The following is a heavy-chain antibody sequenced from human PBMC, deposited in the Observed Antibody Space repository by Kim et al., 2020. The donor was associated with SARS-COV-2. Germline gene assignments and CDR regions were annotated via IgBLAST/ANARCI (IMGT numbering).Heavy chain of an antibody. Sequence: ASVKVSCKASGYTFTSYAMHWVRQAPGQRLEWMGWINAGNGNTKYSQKFQGRVTITRDTSASTAYMELSSLRSEDTAVYYCAREITMVRGAPGYCGQGTLVTVSS. CDR1: GYTFTSYA. CDR2: INAGNGNT. J-gene: IGHJ4*02. CDR3: AREITMVRGAPGY. V-gene: IGHV1-3*01. D-gene: IGHD3-10*01.